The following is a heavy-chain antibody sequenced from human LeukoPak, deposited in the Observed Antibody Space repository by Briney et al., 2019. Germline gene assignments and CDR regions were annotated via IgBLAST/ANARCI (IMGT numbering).Heavy chain of an antibody. Sequence: SETLSLTCTVSGGSISSYYWSWTRQPPGKGLEWIGYIYYSGSTNYNPSLKSRVTISVDTSKNQFSLKLSSVTAADTAVYYCARQVSSGWYYDSLDPWGQGTLVTVSS. V-gene: IGHV4-59*08. CDR2: IYYSGST. CDR3: ARQVSSGWYYDSLDP. J-gene: IGHJ5*02. D-gene: IGHD6-19*01. CDR1: GGSISSYY.